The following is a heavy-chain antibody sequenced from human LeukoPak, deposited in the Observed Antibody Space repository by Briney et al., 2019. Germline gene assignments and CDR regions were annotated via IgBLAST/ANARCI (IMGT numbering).Heavy chain of an antibody. V-gene: IGHV4-59*08. Sequence: SETLSLTCTVSGGSISSYYWSWIRQPPGKGLEWIGYIYYSGSTNYNPSLKSRVTISVDTSKNQFSLKLSSVTAADTAVYYCARTGIRHSPSWYGMDVWGQGTTVTVSS. CDR3: ARTGIRHSPSWYGMDV. J-gene: IGHJ6*02. D-gene: IGHD6-13*01. CDR2: IYYSGST. CDR1: GGSISSYY.